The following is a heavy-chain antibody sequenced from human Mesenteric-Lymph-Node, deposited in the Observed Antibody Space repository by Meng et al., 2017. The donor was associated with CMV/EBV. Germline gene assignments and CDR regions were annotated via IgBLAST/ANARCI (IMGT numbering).Heavy chain of an antibody. CDR2: MSPISGDA. Sequence: ASVQVSCKASGYTFTSYDINWVRQATGQGLVWMGWMSPISGDAGYAQKFQGRVTITRNTYISTAYMELSSLQSEDTAVYYWATNECSTTSCFYDYWGQGTLVTVSS. CDR3: ATNECSTTSCFYDY. D-gene: IGHD2-2*01. CDR1: GYTFTSYD. V-gene: IGHV1-8*03. J-gene: IGHJ4*02.